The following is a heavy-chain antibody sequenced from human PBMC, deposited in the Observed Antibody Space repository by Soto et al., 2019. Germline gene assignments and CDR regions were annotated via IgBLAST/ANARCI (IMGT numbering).Heavy chain of an antibody. CDR1: GFTFSSYG. CDR2: ISYDGSNK. D-gene: IGHD6-13*01. Sequence: GGSLRLSCAASGFTFSSYGMHWVRQAPGKGLEWVAVISYDGSNKYYADSVKGRFTISRDNSKNTLYLQMNSLRAEDTAVYYCAKDLSAALTTHDAFDSWGQGTMVTVSS. J-gene: IGHJ3*02. CDR3: AKDLSAALTTHDAFDS. V-gene: IGHV3-30*18.